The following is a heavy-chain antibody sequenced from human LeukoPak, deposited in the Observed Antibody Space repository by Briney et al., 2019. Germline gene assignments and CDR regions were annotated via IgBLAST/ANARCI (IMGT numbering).Heavy chain of an antibody. CDR3: ARGVIYGYFSHY. CDR1: GYTFTSYY. CDR2: INPNSGGT. Sequence: GASVKVSCKASGYTFTSYYMHWGRQAHGQGLEWMGWINPNSGGTNYAQKFQGRVTMTREKTISTAYMQLSRLRSDDTAVYYCARGVIYGYFSHYWGQGTLVTVSS. J-gene: IGHJ4*02. D-gene: IGHD4-17*01. V-gene: IGHV1-2*02.